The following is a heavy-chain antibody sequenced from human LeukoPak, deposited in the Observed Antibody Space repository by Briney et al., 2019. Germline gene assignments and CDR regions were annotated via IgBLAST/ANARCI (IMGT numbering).Heavy chain of an antibody. Sequence: GSLRLSCAASGFTFSSYSMNWVRQAPGKGLEWVSYISSSSSTIYYADSVKGRFTISRDNAKNSLYLQMNSLRAEDTALYYCAKDVGGRWPLYYFDYWGQGTLVTVSS. CDR3: AKDVGGRWPLYYFDY. V-gene: IGHV3-48*01. D-gene: IGHD2-21*02. CDR1: GFTFSSYS. CDR2: ISSSSSTI. J-gene: IGHJ4*02.